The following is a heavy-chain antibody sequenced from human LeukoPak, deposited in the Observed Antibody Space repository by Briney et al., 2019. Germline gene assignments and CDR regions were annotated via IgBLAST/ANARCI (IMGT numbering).Heavy chain of an antibody. V-gene: IGHV3-23*01. J-gene: IGHJ4*02. CDR1: GFTYSSYA. CDR2: ISVSGGST. D-gene: IGHD2-21*02. Sequence: GGSLRLSCVASGFTYSSYAMSWVRQAPGKGLEWVSAISVSGGSTYYADSVKGRFTISRDDSKNTLYLQMNSLRAEETAVYYCAKERSRGGDCLDYWGQGTLVTVSS. CDR3: AKERSRGGDCLDY.